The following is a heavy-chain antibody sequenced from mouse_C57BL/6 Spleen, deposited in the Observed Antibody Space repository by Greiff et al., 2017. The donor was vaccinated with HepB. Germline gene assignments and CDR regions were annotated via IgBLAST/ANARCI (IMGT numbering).Heavy chain of an antibody. CDR1: GYTFTSYW. CDR3: ARVYYSNYYWYFDV. CDR2: IDPSDSYT. D-gene: IGHD2-5*01. J-gene: IGHJ1*03. V-gene: IGHV1-50*01. Sequence: VQLQQSGAELVKPGASVKLSCKASGYTFTSYWMQWVKQRPGQGLEWIGEIDPSDSYTNYNQKFKGKATLTVDTSSSTAYMQLSSLTSEDSAVYYCARVYYSNYYWYFDVWGTGTTVTVSS.